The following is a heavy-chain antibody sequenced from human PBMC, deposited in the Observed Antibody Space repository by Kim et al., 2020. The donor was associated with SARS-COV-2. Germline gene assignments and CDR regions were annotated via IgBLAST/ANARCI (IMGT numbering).Heavy chain of an antibody. D-gene: IGHD4-17*01. V-gene: IGHV3-64*01. Sequence: GGSLRLSCAASGFTFSSYAMHWVRQAPGKGLEYVSAISSNGGSTYYANSVKGRFTISRDNSKNTLYLQMGSLRAEDMAVYYCAGYYGDYEGDYYFDYWG. CDR2: ISSNGGST. J-gene: IGHJ4*01. CDR1: GFTFSSYA. CDR3: AGYYGDYEGDYYFDY.